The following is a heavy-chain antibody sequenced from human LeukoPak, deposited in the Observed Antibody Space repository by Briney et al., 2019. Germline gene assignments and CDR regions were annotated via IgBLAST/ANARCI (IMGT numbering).Heavy chain of an antibody. D-gene: IGHD6-13*01. V-gene: IGHV1-2*02. J-gene: IGHJ4*02. CDR1: GYTFTGYY. Sequence: GASVKVSCKASGYTFTGYYMHWVRQAPGQGLEWMGWINPNSGGTNYAQKFQGRVTMTRDTSISAAYMERSRLRSDDTAVYYCARDLWMTRSSSQKPSAYWGQGTLVTVSS. CDR3: ARDLWMTRSSSQKPSAY. CDR2: INPNSGGT.